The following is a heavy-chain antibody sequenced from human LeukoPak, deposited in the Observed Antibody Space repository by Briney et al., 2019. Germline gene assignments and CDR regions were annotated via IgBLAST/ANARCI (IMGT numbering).Heavy chain of an antibody. J-gene: IGHJ6*03. CDR3: ARQGTVAGPSYYYYYMDV. Sequence: SQTLSLTCAISGDSVSSNSAAWNWIRQSPSRGLEWLGRTYYRSKWYNDYAVSVKSRITINPDTSKNQFSLQLNSVTPEDTAVYYCARQGTVAGPSYYYYYMDVWGKGTTVTVSS. CDR1: GDSVSSNSAA. D-gene: IGHD6-19*01. CDR2: TYYRSKWYN. V-gene: IGHV6-1*01.